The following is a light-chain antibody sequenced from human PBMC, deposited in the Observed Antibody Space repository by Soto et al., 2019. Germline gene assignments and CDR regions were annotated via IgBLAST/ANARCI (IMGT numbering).Light chain of an antibody. J-gene: IGLJ3*02. V-gene: IGLV6-57*04. CDR2: EDY. Sequence: LTQPHSVSESPGKTVIISCTRSSGSIATNYVQWYQQRPGSAPTTVIYEDYERPSGVPDRFSGSIDSSSNSASLTISGLKTEDEADYYCQSYDDTNQVFGGGTQLTVL. CDR1: SGSIATNY. CDR3: QSYDDTNQV.